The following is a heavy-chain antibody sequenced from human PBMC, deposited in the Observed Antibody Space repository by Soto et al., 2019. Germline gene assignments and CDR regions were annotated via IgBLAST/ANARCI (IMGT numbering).Heavy chain of an antibody. J-gene: IGHJ4*02. V-gene: IGHV3-48*01. CDR2: ISSRSKTI. CDR1: GFTFVGYS. D-gene: IGHD5-12*01. Sequence: PGGSLRLSCTTSGFTFVGYSMNFFRHAPGKGLEWLSYISSRSKTIYYADSVRGRFTVSRDNAENSLSLLMNSLRAEDTGVYYCAREDILGARSFDYWGQGTVVTVSS. CDR3: AREDILGARSFDY.